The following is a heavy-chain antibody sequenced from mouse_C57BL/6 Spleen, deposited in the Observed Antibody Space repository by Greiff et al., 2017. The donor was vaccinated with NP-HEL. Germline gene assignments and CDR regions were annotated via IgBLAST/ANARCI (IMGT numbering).Heavy chain of an antibody. V-gene: IGHV1-82*01. CDR2: IYPGDGDT. Sequence: VQLQQSGPELVKPGASVKISCKASGYAFSSSWMNWVKQRPGKGLEWIGRIYPGDGDTNYNEKFKGKATLTADKSSSTAYMQLSSLTSEDSAVYFCARGYYYGSSYGWYFDVWGTGTTVTVSS. CDR3: ARGYYYGSSYGWYFDV. J-gene: IGHJ1*03. CDR1: GYAFSSSW. D-gene: IGHD1-1*01.